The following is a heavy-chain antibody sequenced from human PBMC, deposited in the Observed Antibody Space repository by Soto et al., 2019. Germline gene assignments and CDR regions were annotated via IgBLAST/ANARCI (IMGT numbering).Heavy chain of an antibody. D-gene: IGHD4-17*01. J-gene: IGHJ3*02. V-gene: IGHV3-30-3*01. CDR2: ISYDGSNK. CDR3: ARAGYGDYGDAFDI. CDR1: GFTFSSYA. Sequence: GGSLRLSCAASGFTFSSYAMHWVRQAPGKGLEWVAVISYDGSNKYYADSVKGRFTISRDNSKNTLYLQMNSLRAEDTAVYYCARAGYGDYGDAFDIWGQGTMVTVSS.